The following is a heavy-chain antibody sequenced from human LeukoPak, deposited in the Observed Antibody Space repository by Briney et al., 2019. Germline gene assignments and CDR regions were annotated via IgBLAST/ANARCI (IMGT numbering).Heavy chain of an antibody. CDR3: ATYSGYDRIFDH. J-gene: IGHJ4*02. CDR1: GSTFSTYG. CDR2: ISGSSSAI. D-gene: IGHD5-12*01. V-gene: IGHV3-48*01. Sequence: GGSLRLSCAASGSTFSTYGMNWVRQAPGKGLEWVSYISGSSSAIYYTDSVKGRFTISRDNAEKSVYLQMNGLRAEDTAVYYCATYSGYDRIFDHWGQGTLVTVSS.